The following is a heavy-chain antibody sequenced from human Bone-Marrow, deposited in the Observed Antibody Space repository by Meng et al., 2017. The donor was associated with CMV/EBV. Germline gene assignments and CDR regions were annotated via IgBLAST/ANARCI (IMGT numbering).Heavy chain of an antibody. V-gene: IGHV3-21*01. CDR1: GFTFSSYS. J-gene: IGHJ6*02. CDR2: ISSSSSYI. D-gene: IGHD3-3*01. CDR3: ARESYYDFWRGYSGSNYFYGMDF. Sequence: GESLKISCAASGFTFSSYSMNWVRQAPGKGLEWVSSISSSSSYIYYADSVKGRFTISRENAKNSLYLQMNSLRAEDTAVYYCARESYYDFWRGYSGSNYFYGMDFWGQGTTVTVSS.